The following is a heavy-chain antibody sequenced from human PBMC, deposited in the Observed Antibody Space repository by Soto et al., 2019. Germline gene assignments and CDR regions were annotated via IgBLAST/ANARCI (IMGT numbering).Heavy chain of an antibody. Sequence: GGSLRLSCAASGFTFSIYGMNWVRQAPGKGLYWISYISSSSRTIYYADSVKGRFTISRDNAKNSLYLQMNSLRDEDTAVYYCARVGPEVVDYWGQGTLVTVSS. V-gene: IGHV3-48*02. CDR2: ISSSSRTI. CDR1: GFTFSIYG. CDR3: ARVGPEVVDY. D-gene: IGHD6-6*01. J-gene: IGHJ4*02.